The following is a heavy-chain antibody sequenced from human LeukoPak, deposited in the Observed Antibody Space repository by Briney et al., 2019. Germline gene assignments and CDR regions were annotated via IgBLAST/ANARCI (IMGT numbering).Heavy chain of an antibody. CDR3: ARGLGDSSGYYPPEEY. Sequence: ASVKVSCKASGYTFTSYYMHWVRQAPGQGLEWMGIINPSGGSTSYAQKFQGRVTMTRDTSTSTVYMELSSLRSEDTAVYYCARGLGDSSGYYPPEEYWGQGTLVTVSS. J-gene: IGHJ4*02. CDR2: INPSGGST. V-gene: IGHV1-46*01. D-gene: IGHD3-22*01. CDR1: GYTFTSYY.